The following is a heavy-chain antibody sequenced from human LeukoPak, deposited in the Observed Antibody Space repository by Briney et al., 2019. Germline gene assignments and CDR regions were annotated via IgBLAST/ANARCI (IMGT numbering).Heavy chain of an antibody. CDR1: GVSITNYY. V-gene: IGHV4-59*12. CDR3: ARDKSRTYGSADAFDI. J-gene: IGHJ3*02. D-gene: IGHD3-10*01. Sequence: SETLSLTCTVSGVSITNYYWTWIRQPPGKGLEWIGYIYYSENTNYNPSLKSRVTMSLDTSKNQFSLKLSSVTAADTAVYYCARDKSRTYGSADAFDIWGQGTMVTVSS. CDR2: IYYSENT.